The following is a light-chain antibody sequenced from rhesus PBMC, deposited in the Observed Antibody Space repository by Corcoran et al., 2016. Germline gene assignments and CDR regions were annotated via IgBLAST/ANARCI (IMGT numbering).Light chain of an antibody. CDR1: QSIGSS. V-gene: IGKV3S9*01. CDR3: QQYNRWNN. Sequence: EIVMTQSPATLSLSPGERATLSCRASQSIGSSVAWYHQKPDQAPRLLSYGASTRATGLPDRLSGSGSGTDCPLIISSLEPDDVGFYSCQQYNRWNNFGQGTKVEIK. CDR2: GAS. J-gene: IGKJ2*01.